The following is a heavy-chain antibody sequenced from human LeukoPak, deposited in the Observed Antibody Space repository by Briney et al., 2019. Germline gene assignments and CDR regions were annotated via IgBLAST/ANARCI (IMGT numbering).Heavy chain of an antibody. CDR3: ARDKSGAAAGADY. D-gene: IGHD6-13*01. CDR1: GGSISSGGYY. V-gene: IGHV4-31*03. CDR2: IYYSGST. J-gene: IGHJ4*02. Sequence: SETLSLTCTVSGGSISSGGYYWSWIRQHPGKGLEWIGYIYYSGSTYYNPSLKSRVTISVDTSKNQFSLKLSSVTAADTAVYYRARDKSGAAAGADYWGQGTLVTVSS.